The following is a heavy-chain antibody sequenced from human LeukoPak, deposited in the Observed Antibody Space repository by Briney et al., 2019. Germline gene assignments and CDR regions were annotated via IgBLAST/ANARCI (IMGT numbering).Heavy chain of an antibody. V-gene: IGHV3-33*01. CDR3: ARGMGSGYEYFYYSYGMDV. Sequence: PGGSLRLSCAASGFSFSDYAMHWVRQAPGKGLEWVSIIWYDGNNKYYADSVKGRFTISRDNSKNTLYLQMNSLRAEDTAVYYCARGMGSGYEYFYYSYGMDVWGQGTTVTVSS. CDR2: IWYDGNNK. CDR1: GFSFSDYA. D-gene: IGHD5-12*01. J-gene: IGHJ6*02.